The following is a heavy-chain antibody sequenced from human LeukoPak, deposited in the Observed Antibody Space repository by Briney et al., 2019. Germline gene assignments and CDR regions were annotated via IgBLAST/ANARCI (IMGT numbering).Heavy chain of an antibody. CDR3: ARHPIRSSVRSSSPYYYYYMDV. D-gene: IGHD6-6*01. CDR1: GGSISSYY. J-gene: IGHJ6*03. V-gene: IGHV4-4*09. Sequence: SETLSLTCTVSGGSISSYYWSWIRQPPGKGLEWIGYIYTSGSTNYNPSLKSRVTISVDTSKNQFSLKLSSATAADTAVYYCARHPIRSSVRSSSPYYYYYMDVWGKGTTVTVSS. CDR2: IYTSGST.